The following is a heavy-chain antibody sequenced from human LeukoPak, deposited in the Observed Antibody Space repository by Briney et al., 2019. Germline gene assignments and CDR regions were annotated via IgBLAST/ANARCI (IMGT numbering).Heavy chain of an antibody. Sequence: SVKVSCKASGFTFTSSAMQWVRQARGQRLEWIGWIVVGSGNTNYAQKFQERVTITRDMSTSTAYMELRSLRSDDTAVYYCARGQDYYDSSGYYPNHDAFDIWGQGTMVTVSS. CDR2: IVVGSGNT. CDR3: ARGQDYYDSSGYYPNHDAFDI. CDR1: GFTFTSSA. D-gene: IGHD3-22*01. J-gene: IGHJ3*02. V-gene: IGHV1-58*02.